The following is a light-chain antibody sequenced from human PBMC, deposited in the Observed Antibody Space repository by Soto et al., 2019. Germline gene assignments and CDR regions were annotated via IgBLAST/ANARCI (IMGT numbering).Light chain of an antibody. CDR1: QSISTW. J-gene: IGKJ1*01. Sequence: ITQSPSTVSAFVGNRVTIPCRASQSISTWLAWYQQKPGKVPKLLIFKASSLQSGVPSRFSGSGSGTDFTLTISSLQPDDFATYYCQQYNPSSRTFGQGTKVDIK. CDR3: QQYNPSSRT. V-gene: IGKV1-5*03. CDR2: KAS.